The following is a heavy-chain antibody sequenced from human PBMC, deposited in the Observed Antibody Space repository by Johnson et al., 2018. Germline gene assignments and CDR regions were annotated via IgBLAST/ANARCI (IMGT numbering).Heavy chain of an antibody. V-gene: IGHV3-30*18. CDR1: GFTFSSYA. CDR2: IPSDGSNE. Sequence: QVQLVESGGGVVQPGRSLRLSCAASGFTFSSYAMHWVRQAPGKGLEWVAVIPSDGSNEEYADSVKGRFTVSRDSSKNTLDLQMNSLGVEVTAVYFCAKVIWVIDDHSGMDVWGQGTTVTVSS. J-gene: IGHJ6*02. CDR3: AKVIWVIDDHSGMDV. D-gene: IGHD3-22*01.